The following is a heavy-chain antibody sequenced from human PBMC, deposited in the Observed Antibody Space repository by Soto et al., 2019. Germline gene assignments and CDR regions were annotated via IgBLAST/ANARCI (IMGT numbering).Heavy chain of an antibody. V-gene: IGHV1-69*13. J-gene: IGHJ6*02. D-gene: IGHD2-21*02. Sequence: SVKVSCKASGGTFSSYAISWVRQAPGQGLEWMGGIIPIFGTANYAQKFQGRVTITADEPTSTAYMELSSLRSEDTAVYYCASGGAYCSGDCPLRDYYGMDVWGQGTTVTVSS. CDR3: ASGGAYCSGDCPLRDYYGMDV. CDR1: GGTFSSYA. CDR2: IIPIFGTA.